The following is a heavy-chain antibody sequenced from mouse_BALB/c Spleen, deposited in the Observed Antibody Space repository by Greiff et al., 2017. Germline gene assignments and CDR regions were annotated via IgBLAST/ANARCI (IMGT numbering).Heavy chain of an antibody. D-gene: IGHD1-1*01. CDR2: IWRGGST. J-gene: IGHJ1*01. CDR3: AKNYYGSESYWYFDV. CDR1: GFSLTSYG. Sequence: VQLQQSGPSLVQPSQSLSITCTVSGFSLTSYGVHWVRQSPGKGLEWLGVIWRGGSTDYNAAFMSRLSITKDNSKSQVFFKMNSLQADDTAIYYCAKNYYGSESYWYFDVWGAGTTVTVSS. V-gene: IGHV2-5-1*01.